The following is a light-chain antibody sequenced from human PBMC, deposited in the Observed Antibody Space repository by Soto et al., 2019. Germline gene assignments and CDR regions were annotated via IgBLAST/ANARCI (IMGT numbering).Light chain of an antibody. Sequence: QSVLTQPPSVSAAPGQKVTISCSGSTSNTESNYISWYQQLPGTAPKLLIYENNKRPSGIPDRFSGSKSGTAATLGITGLQTGDEADYYCGTWDSSLSVWVFGGGTKLTVL. V-gene: IGLV1-51*02. CDR1: TSNTESNY. CDR2: ENN. J-gene: IGLJ3*02. CDR3: GTWDSSLSVWV.